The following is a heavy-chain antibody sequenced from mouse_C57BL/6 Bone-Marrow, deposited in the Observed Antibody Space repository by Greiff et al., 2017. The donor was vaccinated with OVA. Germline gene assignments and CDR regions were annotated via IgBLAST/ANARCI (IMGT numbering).Heavy chain of an antibody. J-gene: IGHJ1*03. D-gene: IGHD1-1*01. CDR2: LSSGGDYI. CDR1: GFTFSSYA. CDR3: TRYGSRYFDV. V-gene: IGHV5-9-1*02. Sequence: EVKLMESGEGLVKPGGSLKLSCAASGFTFSSYAMSWVRQTPEKRLEWVAYLSSGGDYIYYADTVKGRFTISRDNARNTLYLQMSSLKSEDTAMYYCTRYGSRYFDVWGTGTTVTVSS.